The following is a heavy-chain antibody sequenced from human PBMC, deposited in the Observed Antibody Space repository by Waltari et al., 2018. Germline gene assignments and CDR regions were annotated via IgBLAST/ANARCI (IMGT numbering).Heavy chain of an antibody. CDR2: INQDGSEK. V-gene: IGHV3-7*01. CDR3: ARDLVDY. CDR1: GFPFSSYW. J-gene: IGHJ4*02. Sequence: EVQLVESGGGLVQPGGSLRLSCAASGFPFSSYWMSWVRQAPGKGLEWLATINQDGSEKYYVDSVKGRFTISRDNAKKSLYLQMDSLRAEDTAVYYCARDLVDYWGQGTLVTVSS.